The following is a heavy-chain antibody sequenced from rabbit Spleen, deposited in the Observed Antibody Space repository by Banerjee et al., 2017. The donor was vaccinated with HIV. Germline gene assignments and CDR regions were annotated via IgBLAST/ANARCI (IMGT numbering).Heavy chain of an antibody. CDR2: IDSGVSGFT. CDR3: ARDTSSSFSSYGMDL. J-gene: IGHJ6*01. D-gene: IGHD1-1*01. Sequence: QSLEESGGDLVKPGASLTLTCTASGVSFSSSSYLCCVRQAPGKGLEWIACIDSGVSGFTYFATWAKGRFTCSKTSSTTVTLQMTRLTAADTATYFCARDTSSSFSSYGMDLWGPGTLVTVS. CDR1: GVSFSSSSY. V-gene: IGHV1S40*01.